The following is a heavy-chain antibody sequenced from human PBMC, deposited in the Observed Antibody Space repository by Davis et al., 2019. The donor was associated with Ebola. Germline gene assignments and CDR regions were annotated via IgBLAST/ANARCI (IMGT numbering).Heavy chain of an antibody. D-gene: IGHD4-17*01. J-gene: IGHJ5*02. CDR3: ARRHDYGDYLGFDP. CDR2: ISSSGSTI. Sequence: GESLKISCAASGFTFSSYEMNWVRQAPGKGLEWVSYISSSGSTIYYADSVKGRFTISRDNAKNSLYLQMNSLRDEDTAVYYCARRHDYGDYLGFDPWGQGTLVTVSS. CDR1: GFTFSSYE. V-gene: IGHV3-48*03.